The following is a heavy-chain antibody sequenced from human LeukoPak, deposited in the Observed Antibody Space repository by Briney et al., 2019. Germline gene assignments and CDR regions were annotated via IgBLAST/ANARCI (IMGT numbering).Heavy chain of an antibody. J-gene: IGHJ4*02. V-gene: IGHV3-48*01. CDR3: ARDIISFDY. CDR2: ISSSSSTI. Sequence: GGSLRLSCGASGFIVSSSYMSWVRQAPGKGLEWVSYISSSSSTIYYADSVKGRFTISRDNAKNSLYLQMNSLRAEDTAVYYCARDIISFDYWGQGTLVTVSS. CDR1: GFIVSSSY. D-gene: IGHD1-14*01.